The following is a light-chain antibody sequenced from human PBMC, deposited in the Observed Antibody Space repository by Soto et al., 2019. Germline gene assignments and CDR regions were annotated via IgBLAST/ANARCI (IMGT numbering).Light chain of an antibody. CDR1: TSDVGGYNY. Sequence: QSALTQPASVSGSPGQSITISCTGTTSDVGGYNYVSWYQHHPGKAPKLMIYEVSNRPSGVSNRFSGSKSGNTASLTISGLQAEDEADYHCSSYTSSSTLLFDGGTKLTVL. V-gene: IGLV2-14*01. CDR3: SSYTSSSTLL. CDR2: EVS. J-gene: IGLJ2*01.